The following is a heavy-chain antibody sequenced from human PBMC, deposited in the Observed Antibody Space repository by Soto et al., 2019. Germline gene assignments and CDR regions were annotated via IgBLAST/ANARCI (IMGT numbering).Heavy chain of an antibody. CDR1: GGSLSGYY. Sequence: SETLSLTCAVYGGSLSGYYWTWIRQPPGKGLEWIGEINHGGSTSYNPSLKSRVTISVDTSKSQFSLKLNSVTAADTAVYYCARGTYCSSSSCYLGWFDPWGQGTLVTVSS. V-gene: IGHV4-34*01. J-gene: IGHJ5*02. CDR2: INHGGST. D-gene: IGHD2-2*01. CDR3: ARGTYCSSSSCYLGWFDP.